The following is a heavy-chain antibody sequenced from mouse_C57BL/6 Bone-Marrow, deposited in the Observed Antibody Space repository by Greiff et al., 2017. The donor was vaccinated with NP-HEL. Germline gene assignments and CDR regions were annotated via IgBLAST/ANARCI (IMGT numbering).Heavy chain of an antibody. CDR3: TTFFVPARFAY. J-gene: IGHJ3*01. CDR2: IDPENGDT. V-gene: IGHV14-4*01. D-gene: IGHD5-1*01. Sequence: VQLQQSGAELVRPGASVKLSCTASGFNIKDDYMHWVKQRPEQGLEWIGWIDPENGDTEYASKFQGKATITADTSSNTAYLQLSSLTSEDTAVYYFTTFFVPARFAYWGQGTLVTVSA. CDR1: GFNIKDDY.